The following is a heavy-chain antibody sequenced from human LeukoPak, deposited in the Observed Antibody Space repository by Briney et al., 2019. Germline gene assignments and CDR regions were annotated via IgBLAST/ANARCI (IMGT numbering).Heavy chain of an antibody. Sequence: GGSLRLSCAASGFTFDDYAMHWVRQAPGKGLEWVSLISGDGGSTYYADSVKGRFTISRDNSKNTLYLQMNSLRAEDTAVYYCARVSVFGVVIPPDFWGQGTLVTVSS. CDR1: GFTFDDYA. D-gene: IGHD3-3*01. CDR3: ARVSVFGVVIPPDF. V-gene: IGHV3-43*02. J-gene: IGHJ4*02. CDR2: ISGDGGST.